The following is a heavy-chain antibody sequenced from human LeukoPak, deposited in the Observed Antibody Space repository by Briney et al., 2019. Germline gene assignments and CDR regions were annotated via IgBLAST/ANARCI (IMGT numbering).Heavy chain of an antibody. CDR2: IYSSGST. V-gene: IGHV4-4*08. D-gene: IGHD6-19*01. CDR3: ARDRYSSGCVDY. J-gene: IGHJ4*02. Sequence: PSETLSLTCNVSGGSIRGYYWSWIRQPPGKGLEWIGYIYSSGSTNYNPSLKSRVTISVDTSKNQFSLKLSSVTAADTAVYYCARDRYSSGCVDYWGQGTLVTVSS. CDR1: GGSIRGYY.